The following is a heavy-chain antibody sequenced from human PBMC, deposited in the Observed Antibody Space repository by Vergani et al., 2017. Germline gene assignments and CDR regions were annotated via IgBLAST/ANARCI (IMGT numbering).Heavy chain of an antibody. V-gene: IGHV4-39*01. Sequence: QLHLQESGPGLVKPSETLSLTCTVSGGSISSSSYYWGWIRQPPGKGLEWIGNIYHSGGAYYNPSLKGRVTISVDTSKSQFSLEVTSVTAADTAIYCCGRTERFILRYFHWALWGQGTLVTVSS. CDR2: IYHSGGA. CDR1: GGSISSSSYY. D-gene: IGHD3-9*01. J-gene: IGHJ4*02. CDR3: GRTERFILRYFHWAL.